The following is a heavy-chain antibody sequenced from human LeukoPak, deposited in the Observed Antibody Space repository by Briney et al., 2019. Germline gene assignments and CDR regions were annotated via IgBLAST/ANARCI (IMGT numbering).Heavy chain of an antibody. D-gene: IGHD3-22*01. J-gene: IGHJ4*02. CDR1: GFTVSSNY. Sequence: GGSLRLSCAASGFTVSSNYMSWVRQAPGKGLEWVSVIYSGGSTYYADPVKGRFTISRDNSKNTLYLQMNSLRAEDTAVYYCARDSHYDSSGYSVDYWGQGTLVTVSS. CDR3: ARDSHYDSSGYSVDY. CDR2: IYSGGST. V-gene: IGHV3-66*01.